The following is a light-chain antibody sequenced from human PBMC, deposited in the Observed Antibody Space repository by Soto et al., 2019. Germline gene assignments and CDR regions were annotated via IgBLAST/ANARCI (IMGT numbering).Light chain of an antibody. J-gene: IGKJ1*01. CDR1: QGISNY. CDR2: AAS. CDR3: QKYNSAPRT. Sequence: DIQMTQSPSSLSASVGDRVTITCRASQGISNYLAWYQQKPGKVPKLLIYAASTVQSGVPSRFSGSGSGTDFTITISSLQPEDVATYYCQKYNSAPRTFGQGTKVEIK. V-gene: IGKV1-27*01.